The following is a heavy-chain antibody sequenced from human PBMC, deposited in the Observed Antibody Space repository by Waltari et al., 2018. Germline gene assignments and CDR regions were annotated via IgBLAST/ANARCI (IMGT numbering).Heavy chain of an antibody. CDR3: ARDDYYYYSMDV. CDR2: IYYSGSS. V-gene: IGHV4-59*11. Sequence: QVQLQESGPGLVKPSETLSLTCTVSGGSISSHYWSWIRQPPGKGLEWIGYIYYSGSSSYNPPLKSRVTISVDTSKNQFSLKLSSVTAADTAVYYCARDDYYYYSMDVWGKGTTVTVSS. J-gene: IGHJ6*03. CDR1: GGSISSHY.